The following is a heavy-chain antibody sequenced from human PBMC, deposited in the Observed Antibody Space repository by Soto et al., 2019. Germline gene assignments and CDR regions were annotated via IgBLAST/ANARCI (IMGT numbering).Heavy chain of an antibody. Sequence: QLQLQESGPGLVKPSETLSLTCTVSGGSISSSSYYWGWIRQPPGKGLEWIGSIYYSGSTYYNPSLKSRVTISVDTSKNQFSLKLSSVTDADTAVYYCARHVDTAMVPDYWGQGTLVTVSS. V-gene: IGHV4-39*01. D-gene: IGHD5-18*01. CDR3: ARHVDTAMVPDY. CDR1: GGSISSSSYY. J-gene: IGHJ4*02. CDR2: IYYSGST.